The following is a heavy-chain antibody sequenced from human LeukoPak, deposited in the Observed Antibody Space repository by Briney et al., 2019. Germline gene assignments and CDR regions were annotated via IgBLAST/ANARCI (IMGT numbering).Heavy chain of an antibody. Sequence: GRSLRLSCAASGFTFDDHAMHWVRQAPGKGLEWVSGISWNSGSIGYADSVKGRFTIFRDNAKNSLYLQMNSLRAEDTALYYCVKGLSGSYFFFDYWGQGTLVTVSS. CDR3: VKGLSGSYFFFDY. J-gene: IGHJ4*02. V-gene: IGHV3-9*01. CDR1: GFTFDDHA. CDR2: ISWNSGSI. D-gene: IGHD1-26*01.